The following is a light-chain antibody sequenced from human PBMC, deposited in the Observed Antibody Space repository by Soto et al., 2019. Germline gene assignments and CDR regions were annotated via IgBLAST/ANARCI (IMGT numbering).Light chain of an antibody. Sequence: NFMLTQPHSVSESPGKTVTISCTRSSGSIAINYVQWYQQRPGSAPTTVIYEDKQRPSGVPDRFSGSIDSSSNSASLTISGLKTEDEAEYCCQPYDSSNAVFGGGTQLTVL. CDR2: EDK. CDR1: SGSIAINY. J-gene: IGLJ7*01. CDR3: QPYDSSNAV. V-gene: IGLV6-57*04.